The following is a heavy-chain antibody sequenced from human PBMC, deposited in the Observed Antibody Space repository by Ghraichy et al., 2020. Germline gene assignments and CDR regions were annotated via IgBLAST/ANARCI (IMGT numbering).Heavy chain of an antibody. V-gene: IGHV2-70*17. D-gene: IGHD3-16*01. CDR1: GSSLTTSEVC. Sequence: SGPTLVKPTETLTLTCTVSGSSLTTSEVCVSWIRQPPGKALEWLARIDWDDDKFYSTSLKTRLTLSRDTSENQVVLTLTNVDPMDTATYYCARIFNYGPSDWGQGTLVTVSS. CDR3: ARIFNYGPSD. J-gene: IGHJ4*02. CDR2: IDWDDDK.